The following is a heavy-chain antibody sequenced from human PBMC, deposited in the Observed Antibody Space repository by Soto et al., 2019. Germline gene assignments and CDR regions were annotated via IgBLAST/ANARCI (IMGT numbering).Heavy chain of an antibody. CDR1: GFTFSSYG. J-gene: IGHJ6*02. CDR2: IWYDGSNK. CDR3: ARNGDYIYYYGMDV. D-gene: IGHD4-17*01. Sequence: ESGGGVVQPGRSLRLSCAASGFTFSSYGMHWVRQAPGKGLEWVAVIWYDGSNKYYADSVKGRFTISRDNSKNTLYLQMNSLRAEDTAVYYCARNGDYIYYYGMDVWGQGTTVTVSS. V-gene: IGHV3-33*01.